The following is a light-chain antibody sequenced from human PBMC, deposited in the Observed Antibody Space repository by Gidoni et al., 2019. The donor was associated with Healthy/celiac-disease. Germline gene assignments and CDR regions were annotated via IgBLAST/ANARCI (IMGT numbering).Light chain of an antibody. CDR3: QQSYSTLFT. CDR1: QSISSY. CDR2: AAS. V-gene: IGKV1-39*01. Sequence: DLQMTQSPSSLSASVGDRVTITCRASQSISSYLNWYQQKPGKAPKLLIYAASSLQSGVPSRFSGSGSGTDFTLTISSLQPEDFATYYGQQSYSTLFTFGPGTKVDIK. J-gene: IGKJ3*01.